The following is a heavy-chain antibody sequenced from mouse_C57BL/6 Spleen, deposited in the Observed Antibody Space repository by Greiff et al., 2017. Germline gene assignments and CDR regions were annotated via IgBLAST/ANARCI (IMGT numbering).Heavy chain of an antibody. V-gene: IGHV3-6*01. CDR1: GYSITSGYY. D-gene: IGHD2-3*01. CDR3: ARMEDWYFDD. CDR2: ISYNGSN. J-gene: IGHJ1*03. Sequence: EVKLQESGPGLVKPSQSLSLTCSVTGYSITSGYYWNWIRQFPGNKLEWRGYISYNGSNNYNPSLKNLISITRDTSKNQLFLKLNSVTTEDTATYYCARMEDWYFDDWGTGTTVTVSS.